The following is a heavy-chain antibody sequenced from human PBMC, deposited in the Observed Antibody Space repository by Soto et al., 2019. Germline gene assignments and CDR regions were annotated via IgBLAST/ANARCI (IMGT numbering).Heavy chain of an antibody. Sequence: PSQTLSLTCGISGDSVSSTIAAWNWIRQSPSRGLEWLGRTYYRSKWYNDYAVSVRGRILINPDTSKNQFSLQLNSVTPEDTAVYYCARDPGIRATNFDYWGQGTLVTVSS. J-gene: IGHJ4*02. CDR2: TYYRSKWYN. V-gene: IGHV6-1*01. D-gene: IGHD5-18*01. CDR1: GDSVSSTIAA. CDR3: ARDPGIRATNFDY.